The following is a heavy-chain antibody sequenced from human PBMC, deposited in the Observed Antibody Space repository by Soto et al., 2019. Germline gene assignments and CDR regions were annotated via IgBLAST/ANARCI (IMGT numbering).Heavy chain of an antibody. D-gene: IGHD1-26*01. V-gene: IGHV4-61*01. CDR2: IYYSGST. CDR3: ARRIVGAEGMDV. Sequence: SETLSLTCTVYGGSVSSGSYYWSWIRQPPGKGLEWIGYIYYSGSTNYNPSLKSRVTISVDTSKNQFSLKLSSVTAADTAVYYCARRIVGAEGMDVWGQGTTVTVSS. J-gene: IGHJ6*02. CDR1: GGSVSSGSYY.